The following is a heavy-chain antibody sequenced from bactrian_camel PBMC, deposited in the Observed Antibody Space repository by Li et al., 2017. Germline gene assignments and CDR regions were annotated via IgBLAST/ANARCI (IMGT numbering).Heavy chain of an antibody. D-gene: IGHD2*01. CDR1: LYIYSSYC. Sequence: HVQLVESGGGSVQAGGSLRLSCEISLYIYSSYCMGWFRQAPGKERAAVAAHYTGTATTYVADSVKGRFVISRDNAKNTVYLQMNSLKPEDSAVYYCAAEVSPTSCRIKRYTYWGQGTQVTVS. CDR3: AAEVSPTSCRIKRYTY. V-gene: IGHV3S1*01. CDR2: HYTGTATT. J-gene: IGHJ4*01.